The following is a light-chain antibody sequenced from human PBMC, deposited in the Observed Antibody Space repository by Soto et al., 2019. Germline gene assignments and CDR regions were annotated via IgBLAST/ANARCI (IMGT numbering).Light chain of an antibody. V-gene: IGKV3-11*01. J-gene: IGKJ4*01. CDR3: QQFSSYPLT. CDR1: QSVSTS. CDR2: DAS. Sequence: EIVLTQSPATLSLSPGERATLSCRASQSVSTSLAWYQQKPGRAPRLLIYDASNRATGIPDRFSGGGSGTDFTLTISRLEPEDFAVYYCQQFSSYPLTFGGGTKVDIK.